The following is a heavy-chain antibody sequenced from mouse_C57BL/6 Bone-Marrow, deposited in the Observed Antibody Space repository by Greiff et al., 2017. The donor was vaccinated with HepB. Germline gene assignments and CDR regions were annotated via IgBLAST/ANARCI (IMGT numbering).Heavy chain of an antibody. Sequence: QVQLQQSGAELARPGASVKLSCKASGYTFTSYGISWVKQRTGQGLEWIGEIYPRSGNTYYNEKFKGKATLTADTSSSTAYMELRSLTSEDFAVYFCARGYYGKRDYWGQGTTLTVSS. V-gene: IGHV1-81*01. D-gene: IGHD1-1*01. CDR2: IYPRSGNT. CDR1: GYTFTSYG. J-gene: IGHJ2*01. CDR3: ARGYYGKRDY.